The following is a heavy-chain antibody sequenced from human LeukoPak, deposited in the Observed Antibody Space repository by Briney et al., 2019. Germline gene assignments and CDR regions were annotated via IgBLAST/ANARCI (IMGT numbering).Heavy chain of an antibody. CDR2: IYYSGST. V-gene: IGHV4-30-4*01. D-gene: IGHD3-22*01. J-gene: IGHJ4*02. Sequence: SQTLSLTCTVSGGSISSGDYCWSWIRQPPGKGLEWIGYIYYSGSTNYNPSLKSRVTISIDTSKSHFSLKLSSVTAADTAVYYCARVGYYDSSGYYDYWGQGTLVTVSS. CDR1: GGSISSGDYC. CDR3: ARVGYYDSSGYYDY.